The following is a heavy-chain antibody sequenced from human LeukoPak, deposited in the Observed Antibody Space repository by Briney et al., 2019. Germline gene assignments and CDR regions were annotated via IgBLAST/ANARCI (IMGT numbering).Heavy chain of an antibody. CDR2: INSDGSST. Sequence: GGSLRLSCAASGFTFSSYWMHWVRQAPGKGLVWVSRINSDGSSTSYADSVKGRFTISRDNAKNTLYLQMNSLRAEDTAVNYCARGGVVVPAAPPKTYYYGMDVWGKGTTVTVSS. J-gene: IGHJ6*04. V-gene: IGHV3-74*01. CDR1: GFTFSSYW. CDR3: ARGGVVVPAAPPKTYYYGMDV. D-gene: IGHD2-2*01.